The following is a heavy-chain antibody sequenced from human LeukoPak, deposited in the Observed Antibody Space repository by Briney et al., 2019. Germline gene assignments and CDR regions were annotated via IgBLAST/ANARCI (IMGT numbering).Heavy chain of an antibody. CDR3: TRWGLAYCGGDCPDAFDI. CDR2: IRSKAYGWTT. CDR1: GFTFGDYA. D-gene: IGHD2-21*02. Sequence: GGSLRLSCTASGFTFGDYAMSWFRQAPGKGLEWVGFIRSKAYGWTTEYAASVKGRFTISRDDSKSIAYLQMNSLKTEDTAVYYCTRWGLAYCGGDCPDAFDIWGQGTMVTVSS. V-gene: IGHV3-49*03. J-gene: IGHJ3*02.